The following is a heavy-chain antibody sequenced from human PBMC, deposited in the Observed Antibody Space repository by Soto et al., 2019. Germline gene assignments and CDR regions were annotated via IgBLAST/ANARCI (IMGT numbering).Heavy chain of an antibody. Sequence: EVQLVESGGGLLKPGGSLRLSCAASGFTFSGYTMNWVRQAPGKGLEWVSSITGSTGYIYSADSLKGRFTISRDNAKKSLFLQMTSLRAASTAVYYCVVLLEGIWATVPNSWCQGTLVTVYS. CDR1: GFTFSGYT. CDR2: ITGSTGYI. D-gene: IGHD3-3*01. V-gene: IGHV3-21*01. CDR3: VVLLEGIWATVPNS. J-gene: IGHJ4*02.